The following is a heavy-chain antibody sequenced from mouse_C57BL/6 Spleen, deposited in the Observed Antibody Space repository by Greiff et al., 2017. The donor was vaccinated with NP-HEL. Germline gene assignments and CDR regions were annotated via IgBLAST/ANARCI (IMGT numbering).Heavy chain of an antibody. CDR1: GFTFSSYA. J-gene: IGHJ1*03. CDR3: ARELGQFSYWYFDV. V-gene: IGHV5-4*03. CDR2: ISDGGSYT. D-gene: IGHD4-1*01. Sequence: EVMLVESGGGLVKPGGSLKLSCAASGFTFSSYAMSWVRQTPEKGLEWVATISDGGSYTYYPDNVKGRFTISRDNAKNNLYLQMSHLKSEDTAMYYCARELGQFSYWYFDVWGTGTTVTVSS.